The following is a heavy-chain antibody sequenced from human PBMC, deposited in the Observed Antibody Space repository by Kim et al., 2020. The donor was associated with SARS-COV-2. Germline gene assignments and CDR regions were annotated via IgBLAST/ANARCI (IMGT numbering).Heavy chain of an antibody. CDR1: GFTFSSYA. CDR3: SRALWFGELEGDAFDI. Sequence: GGSLRLSCAASGFTFSSYAIHWVRQAPGKGLEWVAVISDDGSNKYYADSVKGRFTISRDNSKNTLYLQINSLRAEDTAVYYCSRALWFGELEGDAFDIWGQGTMVTVSS. CDR2: ISDDGSNK. D-gene: IGHD3-10*01. J-gene: IGHJ3*02. V-gene: IGHV3-30*04.